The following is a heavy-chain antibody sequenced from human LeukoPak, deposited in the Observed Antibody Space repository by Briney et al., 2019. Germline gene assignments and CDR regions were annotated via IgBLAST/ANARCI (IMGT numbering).Heavy chain of an antibody. Sequence: GGSLKPSFAAPESTFSSNARTWVRQAPGKGLEWFSVISGSGDTTYYAGSVKGRFTISRDNSKSTLDLQMNSLRAEDTAVYYCAKRDNNDRYSGLHVFDFWGQGTMVTV. CDR2: ISGSGDTT. D-gene: IGHD3-16*02. V-gene: IGHV3-23*01. J-gene: IGHJ3*01. CDR3: AKRDNNDRYSGLHVFDF. CDR1: ESTFSSNA.